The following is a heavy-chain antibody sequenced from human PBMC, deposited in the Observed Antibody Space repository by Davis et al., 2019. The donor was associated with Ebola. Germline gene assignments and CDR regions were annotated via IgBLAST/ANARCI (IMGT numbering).Heavy chain of an antibody. CDR2: IKQDGSEK. CDR1: GFTFSSYW. Sequence: GESLKISCAASGFTFSSYWMSWVRQAPGKGLEWVANIKQDGSEKYYVDSVKGRFTISRDNAKNTLYLQMNSLRAEDTAVYYCARGQNWFDPWGQGTLVTVSS. CDR3: ARGQNWFDP. J-gene: IGHJ5*02. V-gene: IGHV3-7*01.